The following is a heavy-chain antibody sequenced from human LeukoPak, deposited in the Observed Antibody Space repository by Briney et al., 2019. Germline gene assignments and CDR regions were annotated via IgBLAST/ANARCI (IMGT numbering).Heavy chain of an antibody. J-gene: IGHJ4*02. Sequence: ASVKVPCKVSGYTLTELSMHWVRQAPGKGLEWMGGFDPEDGETIYAQKFQGRVTMTEDTSTDTAYMELSSLRSEDTAVYYCATSSGYTHDFDYWGQGTLVTVSS. D-gene: IGHD3-22*01. V-gene: IGHV1-24*01. CDR1: GYTLTELS. CDR2: FDPEDGET. CDR3: ATSSGYTHDFDY.